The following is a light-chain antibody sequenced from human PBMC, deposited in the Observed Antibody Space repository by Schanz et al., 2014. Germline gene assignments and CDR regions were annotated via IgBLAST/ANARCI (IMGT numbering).Light chain of an antibody. V-gene: IGKV3-20*01. CDR1: QSVYRN. CDR3: QQYGSSGYT. CDR2: GAS. J-gene: IGKJ2*01. Sequence: EIVLTQSPGTLSLSPGERATLSCRASQSVYRNLAWYQQKPGQAPRLLIYGASSRATGIPDRFSGSGSGTDFTLTISRLEPEDFAVYYCQQYGSSGYTFGQGTKLEIK.